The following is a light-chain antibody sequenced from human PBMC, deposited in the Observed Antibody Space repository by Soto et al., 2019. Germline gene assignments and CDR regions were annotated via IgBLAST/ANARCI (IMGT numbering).Light chain of an antibody. CDR2: DAT. J-gene: IGKJ3*01. Sequence: VLTQSPATLSLSPGESAALSCRASQSVGSYLAWLQQMPGQAPRLLIYDATNRANGIPAKFSGSGSGTDFTLTITSFEPEDFALYFCLQRASWPHTFGPGTKVEIK. CDR3: LQRASWPHT. CDR1: QSVGSY. V-gene: IGKV3-11*01.